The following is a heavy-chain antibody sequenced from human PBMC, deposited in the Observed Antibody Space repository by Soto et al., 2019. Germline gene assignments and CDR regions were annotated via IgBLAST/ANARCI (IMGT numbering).Heavy chain of an antibody. V-gene: IGHV3-23*01. J-gene: IGHJ4*02. D-gene: IGHD1-1*01. CDR2: ISSSGGTT. CDR3: ARTTLASKPYYFDY. CDR1: GFRFSTYA. Sequence: GGSLRLSCAASGFRFSTYAMSWVRQAPGKGLEWVSSISSSGGTTNYADSVKGRFTISRDNSKNTLFLQMNSLRAEDTAVYYCARTTLASKPYYFDYWGQGTLVTVSS.